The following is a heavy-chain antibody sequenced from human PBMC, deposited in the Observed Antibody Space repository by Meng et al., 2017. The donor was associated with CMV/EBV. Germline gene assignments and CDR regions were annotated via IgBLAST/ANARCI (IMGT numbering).Heavy chain of an antibody. Sequence: AQSVHSGTVLVTPGASVKVSCKASGDTFTDYYMHWVRQAPGQGLEWMGCINPNSGDTNYAQKFQGRVTMTRDTSISTAYMELSRLRSDDTAVYYCTRDAHLTTVTPNWFDPWGQGTLVTVSS. CDR1: GDTFTDYY. D-gene: IGHD4-17*01. V-gene: IGHV1-2*02. CDR2: INPNSGDT. J-gene: IGHJ5*02. CDR3: TRDAHLTTVTPNWFDP.